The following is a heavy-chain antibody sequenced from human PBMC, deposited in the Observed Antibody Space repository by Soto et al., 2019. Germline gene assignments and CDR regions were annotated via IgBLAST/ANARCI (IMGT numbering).Heavy chain of an antibody. V-gene: IGHV3-23*01. J-gene: IGHJ4*02. CDR3: ARRTSGWYLDY. CDR2: ISGSGGST. CDR1: GFTFSSYA. D-gene: IGHD6-19*01. Sequence: EVQLLESGGGLVQPGGSLRLSCAASGFTFSSYAMSWVHQAPGKGLEWVSVISGSGGSTYYADSVKGRFTISRDNSKNTLYLQMNSLRAEDTAVYYWARRTSGWYLDYWGQGTLVTVSS.